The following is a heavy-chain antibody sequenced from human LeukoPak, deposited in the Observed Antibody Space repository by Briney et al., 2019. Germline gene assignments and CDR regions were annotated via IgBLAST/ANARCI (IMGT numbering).Heavy chain of an antibody. D-gene: IGHD4-17*01. CDR3: ARDPNGDYIGAFDM. Sequence: QAGGSLRLSCAASGFIFSNYASMWLRQSPGKGLEWVSAIRGSGGGTFYADSVKGRFTISRDNSKNTLYLQMNGLRAEDMAVYYCARDPNGDYIGAFDMWGRGTLVTVSS. J-gene: IGHJ3*02. CDR1: GFIFSNYA. CDR2: IRGSGGGT. V-gene: IGHV3-23*01.